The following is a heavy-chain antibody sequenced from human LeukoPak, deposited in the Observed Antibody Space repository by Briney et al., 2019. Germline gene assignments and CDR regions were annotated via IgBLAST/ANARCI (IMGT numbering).Heavy chain of an antibody. Sequence: PSGTLSLTCTVSGGSISSYYWSWIRQPPGKVLEWIGYIYYSGSTNYNPSLKSRVTISVDTSKNQFSLKLSSVTAADTAVYYCARDRHPRMVRGVIYNWFDPWGQGTLVTVSS. D-gene: IGHD3-10*01. V-gene: IGHV4-59*01. CDR3: ARDRHPRMVRGVIYNWFDP. J-gene: IGHJ5*02. CDR1: GGSISSYY. CDR2: IYYSGST.